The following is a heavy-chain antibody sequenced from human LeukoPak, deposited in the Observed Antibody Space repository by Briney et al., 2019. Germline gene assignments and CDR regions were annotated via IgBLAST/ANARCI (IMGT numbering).Heavy chain of an antibody. CDR1: GFTFTSYA. D-gene: IGHD3-10*01. J-gene: IGHJ6*02. CDR2: IGSGSGGTT. CDR3: AKNYESGRGVPYGMDV. Sequence: GGSLRLSCAASGFTFTSYAMRWVRQAPGKGLEWVSAIGSGSGGTTIYADSVKGRFTISRDNSKNTLYLQMSGLRGEDTAVYYCAKNYESGRGVPYGMDVWGQGTTVTVSS. V-gene: IGHV3-23*01.